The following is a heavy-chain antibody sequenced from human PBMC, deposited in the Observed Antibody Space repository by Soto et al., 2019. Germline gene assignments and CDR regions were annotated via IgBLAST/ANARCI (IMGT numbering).Heavy chain of an antibody. CDR1: GGSFRGYY. CDR2: INHSGSS. CDR3: ARGEITLLGGMDV. J-gene: IGHJ6*02. V-gene: IGHV4-34*01. D-gene: IGHD3-10*01. Sequence: SEALSLTCTVSGGSFRGYYWGWVRQPPGKGLEWIGEINHSGSSNYHPSLKSRVTISVATSKNQFSLTVNSVTPADTAVYYCARGEITLLGGMDVWGQGTTVTVSS.